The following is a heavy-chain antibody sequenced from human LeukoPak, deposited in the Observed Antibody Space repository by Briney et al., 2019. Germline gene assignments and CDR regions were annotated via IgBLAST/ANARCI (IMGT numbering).Heavy chain of an antibody. J-gene: IGHJ4*02. Sequence: SETLSLTCTVSGGSISSGDYYWSWIRQPPGKGLEWIGYIYYSGSTYYNPSLKSRVTISVDTSKNQFSLKLSSVTAADTAVYYCARNKREYSSSSGSFDYWGQGTLVTVSS. V-gene: IGHV4-30-4*01. CDR3: ARNKREYSSSSGSFDY. CDR1: GGSISSGDYY. CDR2: IYYSGST. D-gene: IGHD6-6*01.